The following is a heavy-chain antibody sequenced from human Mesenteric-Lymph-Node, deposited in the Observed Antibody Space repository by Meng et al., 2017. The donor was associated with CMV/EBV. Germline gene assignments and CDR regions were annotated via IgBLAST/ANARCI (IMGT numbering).Heavy chain of an antibody. CDR2: FCRGGST. V-gene: IGHV3-53*01. Sequence: GGSLRLSCAASGFIVSSNYMNWVRQAPGKVLEWVSVFCRGGSTYYADSVKGRFTISRDDSKNTVYLHMNNLRAEDTAVYYCARGPLGYCTSTSCHRLDYWGQGTLVTVSS. CDR3: ARGPLGYCTSTSCHRLDY. D-gene: IGHD2-2*01. J-gene: IGHJ4*02. CDR1: GFIVSSNY.